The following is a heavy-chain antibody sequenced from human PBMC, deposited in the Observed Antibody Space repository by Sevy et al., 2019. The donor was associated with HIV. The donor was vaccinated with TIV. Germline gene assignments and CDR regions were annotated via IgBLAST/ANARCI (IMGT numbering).Heavy chain of an antibody. Sequence: ASVKVSCKASGYTFTSYAMNWVRQAPGQGLEWMGWINTNAGNPTYAQGFTGRFVFSLDTSVSTAYLQISSLKAEDTAVYYCARGFEWEDTNWFDPWGQRTLVTVSS. CDR3: ARGFEWEDTNWFDP. V-gene: IGHV7-4-1*02. D-gene: IGHD1-26*01. J-gene: IGHJ5*02. CDR2: INTNAGNP. CDR1: GYTFTSYA.